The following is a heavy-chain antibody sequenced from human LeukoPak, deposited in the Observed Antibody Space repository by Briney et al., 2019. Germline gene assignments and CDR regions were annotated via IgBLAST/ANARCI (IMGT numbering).Heavy chain of an antibody. D-gene: IGHD6-13*01. Sequence: GASVKVSCKASGYTFTSYGISWVRQAPGQGLEWMGWISAYNGNTNYAQKLQGRVTTTTDTSTSTAYMELRSLRSDDTAVYYCARARSSWYYYYYYMDVWGKGTTVTISS. CDR2: ISAYNGNT. J-gene: IGHJ6*03. CDR3: ARARSSWYYYYYYMDV. V-gene: IGHV1-18*01. CDR1: GYTFTSYG.